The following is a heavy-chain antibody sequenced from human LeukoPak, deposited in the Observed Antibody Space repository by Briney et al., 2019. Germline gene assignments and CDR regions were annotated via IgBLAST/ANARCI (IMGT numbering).Heavy chain of an antibody. CDR1: GFTFSSYD. CDR2: ISGSGGST. Sequence: PGGSLRLSCAASGFTFSSYDMSWVRQAPGKGLEWVSAISGSGGSTYYADSVKGRFTISRDNFKNTLYLQMNSLRADDTAVYYCAKDGGVWFGESNDYWGQGTLVTVSS. J-gene: IGHJ4*02. D-gene: IGHD3-10*01. CDR3: AKDGGVWFGESNDY. V-gene: IGHV3-23*01.